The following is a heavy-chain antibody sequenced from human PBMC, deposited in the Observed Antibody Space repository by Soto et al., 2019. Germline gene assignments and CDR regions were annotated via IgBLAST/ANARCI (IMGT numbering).Heavy chain of an antibody. Sequence: QVQLQESGPGLVKPSQTLSLTCTVSGGSISSGGYFWSWIRQPPDQGLEWIGHIYHGGTIYNNPSPNSRITLSVATSKAQFSLKLSSVTAADTAVYYCARGPSGDKVDYWGQGILVTVSS. CDR3: ARGPSGDKVDY. J-gene: IGHJ4*02. CDR2: IYHGGTI. V-gene: IGHV4-30-4*01. D-gene: IGHD7-27*01. CDR1: GGSISSGGYF.